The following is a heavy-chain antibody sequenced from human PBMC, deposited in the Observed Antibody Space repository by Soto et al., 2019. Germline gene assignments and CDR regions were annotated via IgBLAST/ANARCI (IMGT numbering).Heavy chain of an antibody. CDR3: ARDIGSTGIAAAGIGYGMDV. CDR1: GFTFSSYD. D-gene: IGHD6-13*01. CDR2: IGTAGDT. J-gene: IGHJ6*02. V-gene: IGHV3-13*01. Sequence: GGSLRLSCAASGFTFSSYDMHWVRQATGKGLEWVSAIGTAGDTYYPGSVKGRFTISRENAKNSLYLQMNSLRAGDTAVYYCARDIGSTGIAAAGIGYGMDVWGQGTTVTVSS.